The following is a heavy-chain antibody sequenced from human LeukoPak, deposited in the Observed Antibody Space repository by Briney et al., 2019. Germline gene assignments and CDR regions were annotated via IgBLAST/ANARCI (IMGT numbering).Heavy chain of an antibody. D-gene: IGHD2-21*02. CDR1: GGSISSYY. CDR2: IYDRGST. V-gene: IGHV4-59*08. Sequence: SETLSLTCTVSGGSISSYYWSWIRQPPGKGLEWIGYIYDRGSTKYNPSLKSRVTISVDTSKNQFSLKLSFVTAADTAVYYCARRAVTAVARFDPWGQGTLVTVSS. J-gene: IGHJ5*02. CDR3: ARRAVTAVARFDP.